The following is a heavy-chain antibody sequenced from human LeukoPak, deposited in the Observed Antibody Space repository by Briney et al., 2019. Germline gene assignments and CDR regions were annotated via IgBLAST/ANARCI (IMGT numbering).Heavy chain of an antibody. J-gene: IGHJ4*02. CDR1: GFTFSSYA. D-gene: IGHD4-17*01. Sequence: GGSLRLSCAASGFTFSSYAMSWVRQAPGKGLEWVSAISGSGGSTYYADSVKGRFTISRDNSKNTLYLQMNSLRAEDTAVYYCARVSTSVTSFFDYWGQGTLVTVSS. CDR3: ARVSTSVTSFFDY. V-gene: IGHV3-23*01. CDR2: ISGSGGST.